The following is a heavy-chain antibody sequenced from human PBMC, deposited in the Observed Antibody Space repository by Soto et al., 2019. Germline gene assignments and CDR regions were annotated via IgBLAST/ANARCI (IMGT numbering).Heavy chain of an antibody. J-gene: IGHJ5*02. D-gene: IGHD1-1*01. V-gene: IGHV4-30-4*01. CDR1: SNAVTVVHYY. CDR2: IHYSGST. Sequence: NPAETPRPKGTVTSNAVTVVHYYLQWIRLTPGKGLEWIGYIHYSGSTYYNPSLSSRVTISMDTSKNQFSLRLSSVSAADTALYYCARQINNWTVSIHHWRQATRVTV. CDR3: ARQINNWTVSIHH.